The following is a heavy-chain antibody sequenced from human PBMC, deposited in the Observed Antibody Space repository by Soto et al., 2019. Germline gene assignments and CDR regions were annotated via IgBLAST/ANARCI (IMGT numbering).Heavy chain of an antibody. J-gene: IGHJ6*03. Sequence: SQTLRLTCAVYDGSCIGFGWRCIRQPPGKGLEWIGEINHSGSTNYNPSLKSRVTISVDTSKNQFSLKLSSVTAADTAVYYCARDNRGFWSGYGRTNYMDVWGKGTTVTVFS. V-gene: IGHV4-34*01. D-gene: IGHD3-3*01. CDR2: INHSGST. CDR1: DGSCIGFG. CDR3: ARDNRGFWSGYGRTNYMDV.